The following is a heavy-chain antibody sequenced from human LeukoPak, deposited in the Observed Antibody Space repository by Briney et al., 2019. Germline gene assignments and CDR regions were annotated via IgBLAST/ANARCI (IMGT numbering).Heavy chain of an antibody. J-gene: IGHJ5*02. V-gene: IGHV1-3*01. D-gene: IGHD3-22*01. CDR2: INVGNANT. CDR1: GYTFTTYA. CDR3: ARVPYYYDNNWFDP. Sequence: ASVKVSCKASGYTFTTYAIHWVRKAPVQRLEWMGWINVGNANTKYSQKLQGRVTITRDTSASTAYMELSTLRSEDTAVYYCARVPYYYDNNWFDPWGQGTLVTVSS.